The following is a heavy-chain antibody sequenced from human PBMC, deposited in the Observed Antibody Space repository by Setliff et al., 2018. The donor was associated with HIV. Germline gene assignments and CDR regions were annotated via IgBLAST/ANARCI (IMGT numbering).Heavy chain of an antibody. D-gene: IGHD6-13*01. CDR2: INAGNGDT. CDR3: ALGSSNWPHRPNNYYFDY. Sequence: ASVKVSCKASGGTFTTDALHWVRQAPGQRLEWMGWINAGNGDTKSSQKFQGRVTITRETSASTAYMELSSLRSEDTGVYYCALGSSNWPHRPNNYYFDYWGQRTPVTVSS. V-gene: IGHV1-3*01. CDR1: GGTFTTDA. J-gene: IGHJ4*02.